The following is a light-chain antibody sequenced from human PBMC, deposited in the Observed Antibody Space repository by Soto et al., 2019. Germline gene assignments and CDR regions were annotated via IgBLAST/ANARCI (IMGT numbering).Light chain of an antibody. CDR1: QSVSSS. V-gene: IGKV3-11*01. Sequence: ESLLTQSPATLSVSPGERATLSCRASQSVSSSLAWYRRKPGQAPRLLIYDATNRASGVPARFSGSGSGTDFTLTISSLEPEDFAVYYCQHRANWPLTFGPGTKVDSK. CDR2: DAT. CDR3: QHRANWPLT. J-gene: IGKJ3*01.